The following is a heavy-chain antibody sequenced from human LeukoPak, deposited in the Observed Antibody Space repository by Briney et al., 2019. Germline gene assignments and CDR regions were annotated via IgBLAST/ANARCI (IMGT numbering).Heavy chain of an antibody. CDR3: AKDNGWNDPNGAFDI. Sequence: GGSLRLSCAASGFIFSSYWMTWVRQGPGKGLEWVANIKPGGSEKYYVDSVKGRFTISRDNAKNSLYLQMNSLRAEDTALYYCAKDNGWNDPNGAFDIWGQGTMVTVSS. D-gene: IGHD1-1*01. CDR1: GFIFSSYW. V-gene: IGHV3-7*03. J-gene: IGHJ3*02. CDR2: IKPGGSEK.